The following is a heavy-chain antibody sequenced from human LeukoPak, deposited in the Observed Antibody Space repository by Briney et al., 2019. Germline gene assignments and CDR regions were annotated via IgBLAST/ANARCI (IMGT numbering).Heavy chain of an antibody. Sequence: GGSLGLSCAASGFDFSNYWMSWVRQAPGKELEWVANIKQDGSEKYYVDSMKGRFSISRDNAKKSLYLQMNSLRAEDTAVYYCARDGDTSGYTDWGQGTLVTVSS. CDR3: ARDGDTSGYTD. V-gene: IGHV3-7*01. CDR2: IKQDGSEK. J-gene: IGHJ4*02. CDR1: GFDFSNYW. D-gene: IGHD3-22*01.